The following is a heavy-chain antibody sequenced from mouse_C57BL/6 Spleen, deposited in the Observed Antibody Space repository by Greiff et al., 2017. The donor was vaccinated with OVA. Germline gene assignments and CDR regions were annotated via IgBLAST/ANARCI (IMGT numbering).Heavy chain of an antibody. J-gene: IGHJ4*01. V-gene: IGHV1-52*01. CDR1: GYTFTSYW. CDR2: IDPSDSET. Sequence: VKLQQPGAELVRPGSSVKLSCKASGYTFTSYWMHWVKQRPIQGLEWIGNIDPSDSETHYNQKFKDKATLTVDKSSSTAYMQLSSLTSEDSAVYYCARYYYGSSYAMDYWGQGTSVTVSS. CDR3: ARYYYGSSYAMDY. D-gene: IGHD1-1*01.